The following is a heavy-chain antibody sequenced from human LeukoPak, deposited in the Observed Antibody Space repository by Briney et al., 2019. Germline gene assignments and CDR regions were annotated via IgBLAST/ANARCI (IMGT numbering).Heavy chain of an antibody. CDR1: GYTFTTYA. Sequence: ASVKVSCKASGYTFTTYAMHWVRQAPGQRPEWMGWINAGNGNTKYSQKFQGRVTITRDTSASTAYMELSSLRSEDTAVYYCARAFSSLRYFDYWGQGTLVTVSS. CDR2: INAGNGNT. V-gene: IGHV1-3*01. J-gene: IGHJ4*02. D-gene: IGHD6-6*01. CDR3: ARAFSSLRYFDY.